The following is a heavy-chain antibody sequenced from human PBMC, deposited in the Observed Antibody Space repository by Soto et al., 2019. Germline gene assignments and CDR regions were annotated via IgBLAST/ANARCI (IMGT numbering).Heavy chain of an antibody. V-gene: IGHV3-33*01. CDR3: ARGCPDYAPGVVHAFDI. CDR1: GFTFSSYG. J-gene: IGHJ3*02. CDR2: IWYDGSNK. D-gene: IGHD4-17*01. Sequence: PGGSLRLSCAASGFTFSSYGMHWVRQAPGKGLEWVAVIWYDGSNKYYADSVKGRFTISRDNSKNTLYLQMNSLRAEDTAVYYCARGCPDYAPGVVHAFDIWGQGTMVTVSS.